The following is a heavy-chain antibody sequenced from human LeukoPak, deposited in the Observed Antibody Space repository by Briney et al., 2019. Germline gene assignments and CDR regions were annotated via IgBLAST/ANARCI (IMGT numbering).Heavy chain of an antibody. CDR1: GFTFSSYE. J-gene: IGHJ4*02. CDR3: ARELDWVFDY. V-gene: IGHV3-48*03. D-gene: IGHD3-9*01. Sequence: PGGXXXXSCAXSGFTFSSYEXNWVRQAPGKGLXWVSYISSSGSTIYYADSVKGRFTISRDNAKNSLYLQMNSLRAEDTAVYYCARELDWVFDYWGQGTLVTVSS. CDR2: ISSSGSTI.